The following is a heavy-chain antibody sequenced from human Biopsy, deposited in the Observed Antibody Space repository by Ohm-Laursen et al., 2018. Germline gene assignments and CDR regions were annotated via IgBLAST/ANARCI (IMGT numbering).Heavy chain of an antibody. CDR1: GGSISSDY. D-gene: IGHD2/OR15-2a*01. J-gene: IGHJ6*02. Sequence: SETLSLTCAASGGSISSDYWSWIRQTPGKGLERIGYIYYSGSTNYNPSLKSRVTISVDTSKNQFSLRLNSVTAADTAVYYCARATNSTGWPYYYFYGMDVWGQGTTVTVSS. CDR3: ARATNSTGWPYYYFYGMDV. CDR2: IYYSGST. V-gene: IGHV4-59*01.